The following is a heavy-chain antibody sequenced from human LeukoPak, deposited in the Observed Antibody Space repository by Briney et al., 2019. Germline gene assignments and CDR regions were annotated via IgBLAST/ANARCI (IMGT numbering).Heavy chain of an antibody. CDR2: INTVASYI. Sequence: PGGSLRLSCAASGFTFTSYSFNWVRQAPGKGLEWVSSINTVASYIYYADSVKGRFTISRDHADNSLYLQMSSLRAEDTAVYFCVRLRRNSDRSGFYYYYDNWGQGTLVTVSS. J-gene: IGHJ4*02. D-gene: IGHD3-22*01. CDR1: GFTFTSYS. V-gene: IGHV3-21*01. CDR3: VRLRRNSDRSGFYYYYDN.